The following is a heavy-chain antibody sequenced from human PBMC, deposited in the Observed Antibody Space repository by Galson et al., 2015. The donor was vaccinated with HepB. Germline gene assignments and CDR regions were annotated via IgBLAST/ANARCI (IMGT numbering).Heavy chain of an antibody. CDR3: ARGPRHYYDSSGPGYFDY. CDR2: IWYDGSNK. D-gene: IGHD3-22*01. V-gene: IGHV3-33*08. CDR1: GFTFSSYG. Sequence: SLRLSCAASGFTFSSYGMHWVRQAPGKGLEWVAVIWYDGSNKYYADSVKGRFTISRDNFKKMVYLQMNSLRAEDTAVYYCARGPRHYYDSSGPGYFDYWGQGTLVTVSS. J-gene: IGHJ4*02.